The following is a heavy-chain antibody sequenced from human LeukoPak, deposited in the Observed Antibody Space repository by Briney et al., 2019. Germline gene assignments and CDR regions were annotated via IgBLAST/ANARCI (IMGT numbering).Heavy chain of an antibody. V-gene: IGHV4-34*01. J-gene: IGHJ4*02. CDR2: INHSGST. D-gene: IGHD6-19*01. CDR1: GGSFSGYY. Sequence: ASETLSLTCAVYGGSFSGYYWSWIRQPPGKGLEWIGEINHSGSTNYNPSLKSRVTISVDTSKSQFSLKLSSVTAADTAVYYCARGKIGWYGYWGQGTLVTVSS. CDR3: ARGKIGWYGY.